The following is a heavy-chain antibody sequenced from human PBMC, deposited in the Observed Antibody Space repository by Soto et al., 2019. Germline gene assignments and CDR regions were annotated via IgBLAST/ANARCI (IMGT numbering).Heavy chain of an antibody. CDR2: INHSGST. J-gene: IGHJ6*02. Sequence: KPSETLSLTCAVYGGSFSGYYWSWIRQPPGKGLEWIGEINHSGSTNYNPSLKSRVTISVDTSKNQFSLKLSSVTAADTAVYYCARGHSDFWSAFYYYYYGMDVWGQGTTVTVSS. D-gene: IGHD3-3*01. CDR3: ARGHSDFWSAFYYYYYGMDV. CDR1: GGSFSGYY. V-gene: IGHV4-34*01.